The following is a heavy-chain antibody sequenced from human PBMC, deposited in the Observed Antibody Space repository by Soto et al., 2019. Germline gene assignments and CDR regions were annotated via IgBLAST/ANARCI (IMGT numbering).Heavy chain of an antibody. CDR2: TYWDDDK. J-gene: IGHJ5*02. Sequence: QITLKESGPTLVKPTQTLTLTCTISGVSLSTIGGGVGWFRQPPGKALERLALTYWDDDKRYSPSLNSRLTITKDTSKHQLVLSMTNMAPVDTATYHCARRSSYFDFSWFDPWGQGILVTVSS. CDR1: GVSLSTIGGG. CDR3: ARRSSYFDFSWFDP. V-gene: IGHV2-5*02. D-gene: IGHD3-3*01.